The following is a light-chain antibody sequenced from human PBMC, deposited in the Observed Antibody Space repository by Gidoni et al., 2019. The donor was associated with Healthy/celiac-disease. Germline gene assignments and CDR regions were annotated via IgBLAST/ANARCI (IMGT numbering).Light chain of an antibody. J-gene: IGKJ5*01. CDR3: QQLNSYPQVT. CDR2: AAS. Sequence: IQFTPSPSSLSASVGDRVTITCRASQGISSYLAWYQQKPGKAPKLLIYAASTLQSGVPSRFSGSGSGTDFTLTISSLQPEDFATYYCQQLNSYPQVTFGQGTRLEIK. V-gene: IGKV1-9*01. CDR1: QGISSY.